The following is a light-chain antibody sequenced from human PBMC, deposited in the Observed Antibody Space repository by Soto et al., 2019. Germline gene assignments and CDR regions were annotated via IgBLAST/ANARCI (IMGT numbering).Light chain of an antibody. CDR3: QQRSNWPQLT. CDR2: DAS. J-gene: IGKJ4*01. Sequence: EIVLTQSPATLSLSPGERATLSCRASQSISNYLAWYQQRTGQAPRLLIYDASNRATGIPARFSGSGSETDFPLSISSLEPEDFAVYYCQQRSNWPQLTFGGGTKVEVK. CDR1: QSISNY. V-gene: IGKV3-11*01.